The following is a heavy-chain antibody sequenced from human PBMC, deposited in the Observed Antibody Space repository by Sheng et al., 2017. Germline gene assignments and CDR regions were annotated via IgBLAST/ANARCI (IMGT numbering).Heavy chain of an antibody. D-gene: IGHD3-16*01. CDR2: ISSASSYK. CDR3: ARGLGRVARTITF. J-gene: IGHJ3*01. Sequence: EVQLVESGGGLVKPGGSLRLSCAASGFTFAPYGLTWVRQAPGRGLEWVSFISSASSYKFYADSVKGRFTISRDNAQNSIYLQMNSLRAEDTAVYFCARGLGRVARTITF. CDR1: GFTFAPYG. V-gene: IGHV3-21*01.